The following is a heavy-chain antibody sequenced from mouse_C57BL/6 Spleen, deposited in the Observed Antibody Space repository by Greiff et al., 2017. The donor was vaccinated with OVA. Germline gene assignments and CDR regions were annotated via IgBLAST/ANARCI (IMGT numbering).Heavy chain of an antibody. J-gene: IGHJ3*01. CDR2: INPNNGGT. Sequence: VQLQQSGPELVKPGASVKMSCKASGYTFTDYNMHWVKQSHGKSLEWIGYINPNNGGTSYNQKFKGKATLTVNKSSSTAYMERRSLTSEDSAVYYCARHGSSQAWFAYWGQGTLVTVSA. CDR1: GYTFTDYN. V-gene: IGHV1-22*01. CDR3: ARHGSSQAWFAY. D-gene: IGHD1-1*01.